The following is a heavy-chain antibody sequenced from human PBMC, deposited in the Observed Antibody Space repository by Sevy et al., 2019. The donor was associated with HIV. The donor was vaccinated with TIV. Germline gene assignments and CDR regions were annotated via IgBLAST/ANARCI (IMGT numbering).Heavy chain of an antibody. CDR1: GGSISSYY. V-gene: IGHV4-59*08. CDR2: IYYSGST. D-gene: IGHD6-6*01. J-gene: IGHJ6*03. Sequence: SETLSLTCTVSGGSISSYYWSWIRQPPGKGLEWIGYIYYSGSTNYNPSLKSRVTISVDTSKNQFSLKLSSVTAADTAVYYCARHQYSRDKNYYYMDVWGKGTTVTVSS. CDR3: ARHQYSRDKNYYYMDV.